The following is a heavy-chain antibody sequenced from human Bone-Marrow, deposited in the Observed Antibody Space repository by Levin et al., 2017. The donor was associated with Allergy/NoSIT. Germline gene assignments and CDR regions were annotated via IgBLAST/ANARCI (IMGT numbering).Heavy chain of an antibody. Sequence: GGSLRLSCAASGLTFSRFWMSWVRQPPGKGLEWVANINEDGSEKYYVDSVRGRFAISRDNAKNSVYLQMNSLRVEDTAVYYCARMRGGNSWGQGTLVTVSS. CDR3: ARMRGGNS. CDR2: INEDGSEK. J-gene: IGHJ4*02. V-gene: IGHV3-7*01. CDR1: GLTFSRFW. D-gene: IGHD2/OR15-2a*01.